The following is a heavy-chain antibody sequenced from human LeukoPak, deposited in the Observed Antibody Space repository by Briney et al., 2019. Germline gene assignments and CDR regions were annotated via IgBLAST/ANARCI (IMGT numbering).Heavy chain of an antibody. V-gene: IGHV1-69*02. CDR3: ARAYYYDSSGYFFDAFDI. Sequence: ASVKVSCKASGGTFISYTISWVRQAPGQGLEWRGRIIPILGIANYAQKFQGRVTITADKSTSTAYMELSSLRSEDTAVYYCARAYYYDSSGYFFDAFDIWGQGTMVTVSS. J-gene: IGHJ3*02. CDR1: GGTFISYT. D-gene: IGHD3-22*01. CDR2: IIPILGIA.